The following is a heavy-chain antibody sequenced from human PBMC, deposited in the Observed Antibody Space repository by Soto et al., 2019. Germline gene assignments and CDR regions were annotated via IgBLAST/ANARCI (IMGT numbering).Heavy chain of an antibody. CDR2: VNPILSMS. D-gene: IGHD3-10*01. CDR3: ATSYGSGYRAFDY. V-gene: IGHV1-69*04. J-gene: IGHJ4*02. Sequence: QVQLVQSGAEVKRPGSSVKVSCKASGDTFSFYSINWVRQAPGLGLEWMGRVNPILSMSTYAQRFQGRVTMTADKSTSTAYMELSGLRSEDTAMYYCATSYGSGYRAFDYWGQGALVTVSS. CDR1: GDTFSFYS.